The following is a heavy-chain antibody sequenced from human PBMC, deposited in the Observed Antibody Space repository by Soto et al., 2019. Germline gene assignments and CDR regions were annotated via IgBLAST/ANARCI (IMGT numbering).Heavy chain of an antibody. Sequence: QVQLVQSGAEVKKPGSSVKVSCKASGGTFSSYAISWVRQAPGQGLEWMGGIIPIFGTANYAQKFQGRVTITADESTSTAYMEPSSLRSEDTAVYYCASGFSPINYYYYGMDVWGQGTTVTVSS. CDR1: GGTFSSYA. D-gene: IGHD3-3*01. CDR3: ASGFSPINYYYYGMDV. V-gene: IGHV1-69*01. CDR2: IIPIFGTA. J-gene: IGHJ6*02.